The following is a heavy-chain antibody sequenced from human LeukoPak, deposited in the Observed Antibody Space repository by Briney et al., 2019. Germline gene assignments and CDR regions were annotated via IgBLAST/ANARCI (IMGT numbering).Heavy chain of an antibody. CDR2: ISYDGSNK. V-gene: IGHV3-30*04. CDR3: ARVSAAMGLYYPFDI. J-gene: IGHJ3*02. CDR1: GLTFSSYA. D-gene: IGHD2-2*01. Sequence: GRSLRLSCAASGLTFSSYAMHWVRQAPGKGLEGVAIISYDGSNKYYADSVKGRFTISRDNSKNTLYLQINSLRAEDTAVYYCARVSAAMGLYYPFDIWGQGTMVTVS.